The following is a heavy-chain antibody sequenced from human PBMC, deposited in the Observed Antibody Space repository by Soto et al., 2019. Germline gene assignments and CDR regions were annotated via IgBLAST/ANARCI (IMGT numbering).Heavy chain of an antibody. CDR3: ATDHLSGSKAHHDAFTI. Sequence: ASVKVSCKVSGYTLTELSMHRVRQAPGKGLEWMGGFDPEDGETIYAQKFQGRVTMTEDTSTDTAYRKLSSLRSEDTAVYSCATDHLSGSKAHHDAFTIWGQGTMVTGSS. CDR1: GYTLTELS. J-gene: IGHJ3*02. CDR2: FDPEDGET. V-gene: IGHV1-24*01. D-gene: IGHD1-26*01.